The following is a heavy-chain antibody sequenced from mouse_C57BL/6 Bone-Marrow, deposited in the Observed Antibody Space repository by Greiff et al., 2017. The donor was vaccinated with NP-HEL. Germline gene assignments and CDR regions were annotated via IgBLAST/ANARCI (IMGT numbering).Heavy chain of an antibody. CDR3: ARMYGTLDY. D-gene: IGHD2-10*02. CDR2: IYPGSGST. J-gene: IGHJ2*01. CDR1: GYTFTSYW. V-gene: IGHV1-55*01. Sequence: QVQLQQPGAELLPPLASVQISFPASGYTFTSYWITWVKQRPGQGLEWIGDIYPGSGSTNSNEKFKSKATLTVDTSSSTAYMQLSSLTSEDSAVYYCARMYGTLDYWGQGTTLTVSS.